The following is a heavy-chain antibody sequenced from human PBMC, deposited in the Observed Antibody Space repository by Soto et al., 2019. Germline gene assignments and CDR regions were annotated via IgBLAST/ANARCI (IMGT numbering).Heavy chain of an antibody. Sequence: GGSLRLSCAASGFTFSSYSMNWVRQAPGKGLEWVSSISSSSSYIYYADSVKGRFTISRDNAKNSLYLQMNSLRAEDTAVYYCARVAGRGPYYYYYMDVWGKGTTVTVSS. J-gene: IGHJ6*03. CDR2: ISSSSSYI. V-gene: IGHV3-21*01. CDR1: GFTFSSYS. CDR3: ARVAGRGPYYYYYMDV.